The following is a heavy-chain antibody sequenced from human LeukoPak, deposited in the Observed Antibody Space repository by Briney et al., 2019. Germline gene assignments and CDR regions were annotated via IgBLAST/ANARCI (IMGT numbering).Heavy chain of an antibody. CDR2: IYHSGST. D-gene: IGHD6-13*01. Sequence: MASETLSPTCAVSGGSISSSNWWSWVRQPPGKGLEWIGEIYHSGSTNYNPSLKSRVTISVDKSKNQFSLKLSSVTAADTAVYYCARDRGIAAAGPTGWFDPWGQGTLVTVSS. CDR1: GGSISSSNW. V-gene: IGHV4-4*02. CDR3: ARDRGIAAAGPTGWFDP. J-gene: IGHJ5*02.